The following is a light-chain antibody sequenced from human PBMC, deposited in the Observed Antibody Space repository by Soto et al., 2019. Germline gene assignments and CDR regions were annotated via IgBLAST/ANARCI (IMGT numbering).Light chain of an antibody. V-gene: IGLV1-40*01. J-gene: IGLJ2*01. CDR3: QSYDSGMHVV. CDR1: SSNIGAGHE. Sequence: QLVLTQSPSVSGAPGQRVTISCTGSSSNIGAGHEVQRYQQFPGTAPKLLIYADNNRPSGVPDRFSGSTSGTSSSLAITGLQAEDEADYYCQSYDSGMHVVFGGGTKLTVL. CDR2: ADN.